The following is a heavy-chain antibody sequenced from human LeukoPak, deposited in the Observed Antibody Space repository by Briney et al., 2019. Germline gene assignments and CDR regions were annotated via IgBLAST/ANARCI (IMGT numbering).Heavy chain of an antibody. V-gene: IGHV1-46*01. J-gene: IGHJ6*02. CDR2: INPSGGST. CDR3: ARVSTSWYSYYYGMDV. D-gene: IGHD6-13*01. Sequence: ASVKVSCKASGYTFTSYYMHWVRQAPGQGLEWMGIINPSGGSTSYAQKFQGRVTMTRDTSTSTVYMELRSLRSDDTAVYYCARVSTSWYSYYYGMDVWGQGTTVTVSS. CDR1: GYTFTSYY.